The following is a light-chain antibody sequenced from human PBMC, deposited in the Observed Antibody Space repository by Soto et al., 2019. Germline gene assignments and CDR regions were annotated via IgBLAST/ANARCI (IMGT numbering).Light chain of an antibody. J-gene: IGLJ2*01. CDR2: DVS. CDR1: SSDVGGYNY. CDR3: SSYTSISTLNVV. V-gene: IGLV2-14*01. Sequence: QSALTQPASVSGSPGQSITISCTGTSSDVGGYNYVSWYQQHPGKAPKLMIYDVSNRPSGVSNRFSGSKSGNTASLTISGLQAEEEADYSCSSYTSISTLNVVFGGVNKLTVL.